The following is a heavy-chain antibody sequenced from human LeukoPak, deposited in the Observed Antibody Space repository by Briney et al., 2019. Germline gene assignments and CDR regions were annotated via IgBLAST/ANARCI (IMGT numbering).Heavy chain of an antibody. Sequence: GGSLRLSCAASGFTFSSYAMSWVRQAPGKGLEWVSAISGSGGSTYYADSVKGRFTISRDNSKNTLYLQMNSLRAEDTAVYYYAKIPHYYDSSGYYVFGAFDIWGQGTMVTVSS. CDR2: ISGSGGST. CDR1: GFTFSSYA. V-gene: IGHV3-23*01. D-gene: IGHD3-22*01. J-gene: IGHJ3*02. CDR3: AKIPHYYDSSGYYVFGAFDI.